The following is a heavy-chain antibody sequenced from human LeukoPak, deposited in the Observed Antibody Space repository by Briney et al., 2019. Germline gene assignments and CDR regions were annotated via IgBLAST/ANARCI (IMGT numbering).Heavy chain of an antibody. Sequence: GGSLRHSCAASGFTFSTYAMSWVRQAPGKGLEWVSVINGRGGATAYAGSVRGRFSISRDNSKSTLYLHMSSLRAEDTAMYFCAKDKTVDTTMILGGWGQGTLVTVSS. CDR1: GFTFSTYA. V-gene: IGHV3-23*01. D-gene: IGHD5-18*01. CDR3: AKDKTVDTTMILGG. J-gene: IGHJ4*02. CDR2: INGRGGAT.